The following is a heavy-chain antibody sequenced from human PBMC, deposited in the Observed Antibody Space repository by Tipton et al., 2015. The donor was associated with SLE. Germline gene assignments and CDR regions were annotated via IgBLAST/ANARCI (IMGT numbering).Heavy chain of an antibody. CDR3: ARDRRGGFWSGYYPNYYGMDV. V-gene: IGHV3-7*01. CDR1: GFTFSSYW. CDR2: IKQDGSEK. J-gene: IGHJ6*02. D-gene: IGHD3-3*01. Sequence: SLRLSCAASGFTFSSYWMSWVRQAPGKGLEGVANIKQDGSEKYYVDSVKGRFTISRDNGKNSLYLQMNSLRADDTAVYYCARDRRGGFWSGYYPNYYGMDVWGQGTTVTVSS.